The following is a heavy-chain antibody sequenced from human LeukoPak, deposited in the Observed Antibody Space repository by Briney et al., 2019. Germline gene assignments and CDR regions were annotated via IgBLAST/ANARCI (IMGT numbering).Heavy chain of an antibody. V-gene: IGHV3-7*01. J-gene: IGHJ5*02. CDR1: TFTFSSYW. CDR3: ARRGTYQNWFDP. Sequence: GGSLRLSCAASTFTFSSYWMSWVRQAPGKGPEWVATIKDDGSEKYYVDSVSGRFTISRDNAKNSLYLQMNSLRAEDTAVYYCARRGTYQNWFDPWGQGTLVTVSS. CDR2: IKDDGSEK. D-gene: IGHD3-16*01.